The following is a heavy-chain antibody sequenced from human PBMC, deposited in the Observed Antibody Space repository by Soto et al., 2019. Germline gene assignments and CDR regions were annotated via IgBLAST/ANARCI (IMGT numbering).Heavy chain of an antibody. V-gene: IGHV1-69*13. CDR3: ARDTASLYYYDSSGYLGAPDAFDI. D-gene: IGHD3-22*01. CDR1: GGTFSSYA. J-gene: IGHJ3*02. Sequence: SVKVSCKASGGTFSSYAISWVRQAPGQGLERMGGIIPIFGTANYAQKFQGRVTITADESTSTAYMELSSLRSEDTAVYYCARDTASLYYYDSSGYLGAPDAFDIWGQGTMVTVSS. CDR2: IIPIFGTA.